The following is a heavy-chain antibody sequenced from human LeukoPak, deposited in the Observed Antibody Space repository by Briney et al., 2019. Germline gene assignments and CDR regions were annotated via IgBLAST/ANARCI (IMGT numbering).Heavy chain of an antibody. V-gene: IGHV1-69*05. CDR2: IIPIFGTA. CDR3: ARDYYDSSGGFDY. Sequence: SVKVSCKASGGTFSSYAISWVRQAPGQGLEWMGGIIPIFGTANYAQKFQGRVTITTDESTSTAYMGLSSLRSEDTAVYYCARDYYDSSGGFDYWGQGTLVTVSS. J-gene: IGHJ4*02. D-gene: IGHD3-22*01. CDR1: GGTFSSYA.